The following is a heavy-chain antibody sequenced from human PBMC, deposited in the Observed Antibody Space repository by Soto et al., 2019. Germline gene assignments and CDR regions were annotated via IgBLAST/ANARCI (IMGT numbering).Heavy chain of an antibody. Sequence: ASVKVSCKASGYTFTSYGTSWVRQAPGQGLEWMGWISAYNGNTNYAQKLQGRVTMTTDTSTSTAYMELRSLRSDDTAVYYCARDKRGYSYGNVDYWGQGTLVTDSS. CDR2: ISAYNGNT. V-gene: IGHV1-18*01. CDR1: GYTFTSYG. J-gene: IGHJ4*02. CDR3: ARDKRGYSYGNVDY. D-gene: IGHD5-18*01.